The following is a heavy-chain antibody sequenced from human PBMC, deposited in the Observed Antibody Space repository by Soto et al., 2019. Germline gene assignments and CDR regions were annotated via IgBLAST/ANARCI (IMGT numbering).Heavy chain of an antibody. CDR2: ISSSSSYI. J-gene: IGHJ5*02. Sequence: AGGSLRLSCAASGFTFSSYSMNWVRQAPGKGLEWVSSISSSSSYIYYADSVKGRFTISRDNAKNSLYLQMNSLRAEDTAVYYCARAVWTQQATWGQGTLVTVSS. D-gene: IGHD3-16*01. V-gene: IGHV3-21*01. CDR1: GFTFSSYS. CDR3: ARAVWTQQAT.